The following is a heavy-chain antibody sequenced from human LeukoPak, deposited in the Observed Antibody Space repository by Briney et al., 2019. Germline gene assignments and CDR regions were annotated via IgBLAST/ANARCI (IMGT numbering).Heavy chain of an antibody. Sequence: GSLRLSCAASGFTFSSYEMNWVRQAPGKGLEWVSYISSSGSTIYYADSVRGRFTISRDNAKNSRYLQMNSLRAEDTAVYYCAELGITMIGGVRGKGTTVTISS. CDR3: AELGITMIGGV. J-gene: IGHJ6*04. CDR1: GFTFSSYE. V-gene: IGHV3-48*03. CDR2: ISSSGSTI. D-gene: IGHD3-10*02.